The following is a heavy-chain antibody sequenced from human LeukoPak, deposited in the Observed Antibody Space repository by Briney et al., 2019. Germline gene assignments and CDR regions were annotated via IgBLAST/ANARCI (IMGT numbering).Heavy chain of an antibody. V-gene: IGHV3-30*02. J-gene: IGHJ5*02. Sequence: PGGSLRLSCAASGFTFSNFGMHCVRQAPGKGLEWVSYIRFDGSNQYYTDYVKGRFAISRDNSKNTVYLQMNSLRTEDTAVYYCAKRAGSAWSAGAWGQGTLVTVSS. CDR2: IRFDGSNQ. D-gene: IGHD3-10*01. CDR3: AKRAGSAWSAGA. CDR1: GFTFSNFG.